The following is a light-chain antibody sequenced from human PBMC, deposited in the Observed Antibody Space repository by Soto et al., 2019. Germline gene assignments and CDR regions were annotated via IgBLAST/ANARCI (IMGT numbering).Light chain of an antibody. CDR3: QQYNSYST. Sequence: VIAQSSLSLPVHLGDAGSKCCMVSHILLHSNGYNYLDWYLQKPGQSPQLLIYLGSNRSSGVPDRFSGSGSGTEFTLTISSLQPDDFATYYCQQYNSYSTSGQGTKVDIK. CDR2: LGS. J-gene: IGKJ1*01. V-gene: IGKV2-28*01. CDR1: HILLHSNGYNY.